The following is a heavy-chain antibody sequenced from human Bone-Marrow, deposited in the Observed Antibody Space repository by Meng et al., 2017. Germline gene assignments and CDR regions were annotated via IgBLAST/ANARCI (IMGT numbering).Heavy chain of an antibody. J-gene: IGHJ5*02. CDR1: GFTVSSKY. V-gene: IGHV3-53*01. D-gene: IGHD1-26*01. CDR3: ATGETRYWFDP. CDR2: MYSGGDT. Sequence: GPPVEPGGGLIRPGGSLSLSCAASGFTVSSKYMSWVRQSPGKGLEWVSVMYSGGDTHYTDSVKGRFTISRDNSKNTLYLQMNNLRAEDTAVYYCATGETRYWFDPWGQGTLVTVSS.